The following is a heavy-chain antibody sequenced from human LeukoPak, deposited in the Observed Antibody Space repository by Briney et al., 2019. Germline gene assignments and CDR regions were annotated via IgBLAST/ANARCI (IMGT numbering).Heavy chain of an antibody. D-gene: IGHD3-10*01. CDR1: GFTFSSYA. Sequence: GGSLRLSCAASGFTFSSYAMSWVRQAPGKGLEWVSAISGSGGHTYHADSLKGRFTISRDNSKNTPYLQMNSLRAEDTAVYYCAKVYYGSRSHHYYYYYYMDVWGKGTTVTVSS. CDR2: ISGSGGHT. J-gene: IGHJ6*03. CDR3: AKVYYGSRSHHYYYYYYMDV. V-gene: IGHV3-23*01.